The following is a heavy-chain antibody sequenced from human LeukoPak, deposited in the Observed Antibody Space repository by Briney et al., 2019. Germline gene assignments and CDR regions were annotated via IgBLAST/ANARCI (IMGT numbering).Heavy chain of an antibody. CDR2: IYYSGST. Sequence: SETLSLTCTVSGGSISSYYWSWIRQPPGKGLEWIGYIYYSGSTNYNPSLKGRVTISVDTSKNQFSLKLSSVTAADTAVYYCARVIKERYFDWLLTFDYWGQGTLVTVSS. J-gene: IGHJ4*02. D-gene: IGHD3-9*01. CDR1: GGSISSYY. V-gene: IGHV4-59*01. CDR3: ARVIKERYFDWLLTFDY.